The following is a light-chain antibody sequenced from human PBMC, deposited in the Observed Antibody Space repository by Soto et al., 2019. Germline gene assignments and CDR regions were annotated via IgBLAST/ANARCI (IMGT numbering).Light chain of an antibody. J-gene: IGKJ1*01. Sequence: DIVMTQSPDSLAVSLGERATINCKSSQSVLYSSNNKNYLAWYQQKPGQPPKLLIYWASTRESRVPDRFSGSGSGTDFTLTISSLQAEDVAVYYCQQYDSTPRTFGQGTKVEIK. CDR1: QSVLYSSNNKNY. CDR2: WAS. CDR3: QQYDSTPRT. V-gene: IGKV4-1*01.